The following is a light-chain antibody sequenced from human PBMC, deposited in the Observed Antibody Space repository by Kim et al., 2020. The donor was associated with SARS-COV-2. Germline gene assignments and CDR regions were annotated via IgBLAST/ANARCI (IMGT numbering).Light chain of an antibody. CDR1: QSISSG. V-gene: IGKV1-5*01. CDR2: AAS. J-gene: IGKJ1*01. CDR3: RQYSSYST. Sequence: SAPLGAMVIVTRRASQSISSGLAWYQQKPGKPPDLLLYAASTLERGLPSWLSGTESGTEFTLTIRTPQSDDLATYYCRQYSSYSTFGQGTKVDIK.